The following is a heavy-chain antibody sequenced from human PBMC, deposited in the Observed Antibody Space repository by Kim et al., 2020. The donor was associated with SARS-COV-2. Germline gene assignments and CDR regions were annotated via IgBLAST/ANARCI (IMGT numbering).Heavy chain of an antibody. Sequence: SGPTLVNPTQTLTLTCTFSGFSLSTSGVGVGWIRQPPGKALEWLALIYWNADKRYSPSLKSRLTITKDTSKNQVVLTMTNMDPVDTATYYCAHSPRASIAVAGTSYDYWGQGTLVTVSS. CDR3: AHSPRASIAVAGTSYDY. V-gene: IGHV2-5*01. D-gene: IGHD6-19*01. CDR2: IYWNADK. CDR1: GFSLSTSGVG. J-gene: IGHJ4*02.